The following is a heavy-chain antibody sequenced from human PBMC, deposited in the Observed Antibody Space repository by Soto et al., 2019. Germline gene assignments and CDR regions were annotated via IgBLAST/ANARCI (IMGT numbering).Heavy chain of an antibody. J-gene: IGHJ4*02. V-gene: IGHV3-30-3*01. D-gene: IGHD3-3*01. CDR3: ARSPYYDFWSGYSWIFDY. CDR2: ISYDGSNK. Sequence: GGSLRLSCAASGFTFSSYAMHWVRQAPGKGLEWVAVISYDGSNKYYADSVKGRFTISRDNSKNTLYLQMNSLRAEDTAVYYCARSPYYDFWSGYSWIFDYWGQGALVTVSS. CDR1: GFTFSSYA.